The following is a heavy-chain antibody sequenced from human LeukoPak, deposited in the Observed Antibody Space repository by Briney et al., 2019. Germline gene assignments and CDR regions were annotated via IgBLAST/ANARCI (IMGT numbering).Heavy chain of an antibody. CDR3: ARRVGATSIWFDP. V-gene: IGHV4-59*08. D-gene: IGHD1-26*01. CDR2: IYYSGST. Sequence: PSETLSLTCTVSGGSISSYYWSWLRQPPGKGLEWIGYIYYSGSTNYNPSLKSRVTISVDTSKNQFSLKLSSVTAADTAVYYCARRVGATSIWFDPWGQGTLVTVSS. J-gene: IGHJ5*02. CDR1: GGSISSYY.